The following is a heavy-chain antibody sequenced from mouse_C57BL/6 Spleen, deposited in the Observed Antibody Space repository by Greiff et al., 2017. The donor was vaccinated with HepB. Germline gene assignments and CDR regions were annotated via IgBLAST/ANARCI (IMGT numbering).Heavy chain of an antibody. CDR3: ARRDSSGSYYAMDY. CDR2: IDPSDSYT. Sequence: QVQLKESGAELVMPGASVKLSCKASGYTFTSYWMHWVKQRPGQGLEWIGEIDPSDSYTNYNQKFKGKSTLTVDKSSSTAYMQLSSLTSEDSAVYYCARRDSSGSYYAMDYWGQGTSVTVSS. J-gene: IGHJ4*01. V-gene: IGHV1-69*01. D-gene: IGHD3-2*02. CDR1: GYTFTSYW.